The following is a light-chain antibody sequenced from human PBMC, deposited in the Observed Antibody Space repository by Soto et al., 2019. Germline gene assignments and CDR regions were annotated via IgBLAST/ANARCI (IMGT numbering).Light chain of an antibody. CDR2: DAS. V-gene: IGKV3-20*01. Sequence: EIVLTQSPGTLSLSPGERATLSCRASQSVSSSYLAWYQQKPGQAPRLLIYDASSRATGIPDRFSGSGSGTDFTLTSSRLEPEDVAEYYCQQYGSSLYTFGQGTKLEIK. CDR3: QQYGSSLYT. J-gene: IGKJ2*01. CDR1: QSVSSSY.